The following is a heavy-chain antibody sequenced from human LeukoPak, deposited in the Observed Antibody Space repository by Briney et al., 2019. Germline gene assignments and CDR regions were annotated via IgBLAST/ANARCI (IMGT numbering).Heavy chain of an antibody. J-gene: IGHJ1*01. Sequence: PGGSLRLSCAASGFTFSSYGMHWFRQAPGKGLEWVALIWYDGNNKYYAGSVKGRFTISRDNSKNTLYLQLNSLRAEDTAVYYCARQHCSGGDCYFFDWGQGTLVTVSS. CDR2: IWYDGNNK. D-gene: IGHD2-15*01. V-gene: IGHV3-33*01. CDR3: ARQHCSGGDCYFFD. CDR1: GFTFSSYG.